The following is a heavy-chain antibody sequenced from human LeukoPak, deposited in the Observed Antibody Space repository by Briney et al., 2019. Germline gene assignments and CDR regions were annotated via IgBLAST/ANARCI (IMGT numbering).Heavy chain of an antibody. CDR3: AKQLGYCSDGSCYFPY. CDR2: ISNNGGYT. CDR1: GFTFSSYW. Sequence: GGSLRLSCAASGFTFSSYWMSWVRQAPGKGLEWVSAISNNGGYTYYADSVQGRFTISRDNSKSTLCLQMNSLRAEDTAVYYCAKQLGYCSDGSCYFPYWGQGTLVTVSS. J-gene: IGHJ4*02. V-gene: IGHV3-23*01. D-gene: IGHD2-15*01.